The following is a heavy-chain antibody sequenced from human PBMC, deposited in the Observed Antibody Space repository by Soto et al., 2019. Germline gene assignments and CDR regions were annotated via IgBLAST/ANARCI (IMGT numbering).Heavy chain of an antibody. V-gene: IGHV4-61*01. J-gene: IGHJ4*02. CDR3: ARHNYGSGSTYFDY. Sequence: SETLSLTCTVSGGSVSSGSYYWSCIRQPPGKGLEWIGYIYYSGSTNYNPSLKSRVTISVDTSKNQFSLKLNSMTAADTAVYYCARHNYGSGSTYFDYWGQGTLVTVSS. CDR1: GGSVSSGSYY. CDR2: IYYSGST. D-gene: IGHD3-10*01.